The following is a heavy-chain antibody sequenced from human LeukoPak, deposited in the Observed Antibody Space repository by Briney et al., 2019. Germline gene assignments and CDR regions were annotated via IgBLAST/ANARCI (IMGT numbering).Heavy chain of an antibody. CDR1: GGSISSYY. CDR2: IYTSGST. D-gene: IGHD3-10*01. J-gene: IGHJ4*02. Sequence: SGALSLTCTVCGGSISSYYWSWLRQPAGKGLEWIGRIYTSGSTDYNPSLKSGVTMSVDTSKNQFSMKLSSVTAADTAVYYCARRGFRNYLDYWRQGALVTVSS. V-gene: IGHV4-4*07. CDR3: ARRGFRNYLDY.